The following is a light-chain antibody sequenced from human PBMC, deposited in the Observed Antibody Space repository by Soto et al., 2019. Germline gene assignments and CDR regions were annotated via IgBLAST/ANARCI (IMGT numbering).Light chain of an antibody. CDR2: DAS. CDR3: QQRTSWPRTGYT. CDR1: QSVSNY. J-gene: IGKJ2*01. Sequence: ESVLTQSPATLSLSPGESATVSCRASQSVSNYIAWYQQKPGQAPRLLIYDASNRATGIPARFSGSGSGTDFTLTISSLEPEDFAVYYCQQRTSWPRTGYTFGQGTKVEIK. V-gene: IGKV3-11*01.